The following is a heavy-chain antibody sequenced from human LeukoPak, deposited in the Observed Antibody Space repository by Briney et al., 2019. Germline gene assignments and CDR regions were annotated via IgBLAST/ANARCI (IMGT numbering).Heavy chain of an antibody. V-gene: IGHV3-21*01. CDR3: ARDGGDIVVVAAIDYMDV. CDR1: GFTFSSYS. J-gene: IGHJ6*03. Sequence: GGSLRLSCAASGFTFSSYSMNWVRQAPGKGLEWVSSISGSRSYKHYADSVKGRFTISRDNAKNSLYLQMSSLRAEDTAVYYCARDGGDIVVVAAIDYMDVWGKGTTVTVSS. D-gene: IGHD2-2*01. CDR2: ISGSRSYK.